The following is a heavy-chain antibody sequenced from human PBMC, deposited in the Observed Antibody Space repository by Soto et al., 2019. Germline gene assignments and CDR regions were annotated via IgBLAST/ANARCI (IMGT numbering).Heavy chain of an antibody. CDR1: GYTFTGYY. CDR3: ARLYTVYGDYADAFDI. J-gene: IGHJ3*02. CDR2: INPNSGGT. V-gene: IGHV1-2*04. D-gene: IGHD4-17*01. Sequence: QVQLVQSGAEVKKPGASVKVSCKASGYTFTGYYMHWVRQAPRQGLEWMGWINPNSGGTNYAQKFQGWVTMTRDTSISTAYMELSRLRSDDTAVYYCARLYTVYGDYADAFDIWGQGTMVTVSS.